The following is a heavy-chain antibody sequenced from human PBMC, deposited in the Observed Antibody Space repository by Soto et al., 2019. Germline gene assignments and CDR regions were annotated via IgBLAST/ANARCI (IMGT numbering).Heavy chain of an antibody. V-gene: IGHV4-31*03. CDR3: ARYDYSNYYYYGMDV. CDR2: IYYSGST. Sequence: SETLSLTCTVSGGSISSGGYYWSWIRQHPGKGLEWIGYIYYSGSTYYNPSLKSRVTISVDTSKNQFSLKLSSVTAADTAVYYCARYDYSNYYYYGMDVWGQGTTVTVSS. CDR1: GGSISSGGYY. D-gene: IGHD4-4*01. J-gene: IGHJ6*02.